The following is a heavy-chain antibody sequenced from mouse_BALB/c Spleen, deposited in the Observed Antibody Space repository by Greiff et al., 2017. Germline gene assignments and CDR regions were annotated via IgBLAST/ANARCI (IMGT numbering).Heavy chain of an antibody. CDR3: GRDGYAMDY. J-gene: IGHJ4*01. CDR1: GFTFSSYA. CDR2: ISSGGST. V-gene: IGHV5-6-5*01. Sequence: EVKLLESGAGLVKPGGSLKISCAASGFTFSSYAMSWVRQTPGKRLEWVASISSGGSTYYPDSVKGGFTISSDNSRNILYLQMSSLRSEDTARYYCGRDGYAMDYWGQGTSVTVSS.